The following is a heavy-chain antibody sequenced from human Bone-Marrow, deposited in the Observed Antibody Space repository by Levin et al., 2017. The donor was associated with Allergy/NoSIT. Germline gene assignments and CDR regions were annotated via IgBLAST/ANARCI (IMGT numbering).Heavy chain of an antibody. D-gene: IGHD6-19*01. CDR2: ISSGGSYT. CDR1: GFTFSDHY. V-gene: IGHV3-69-1*02. CDR3: ARDDGSGWSYDS. J-gene: IGHJ5*01. Sequence: PGGSLRLSCAASGFTFSDHYMNWVRQAPGKGLEWVSSISSGGSYTYYADSVKGRFTISRDNARDSLSLQINSLKTEDTAVYYCARDDGSGWSYDSWGQGTLVTVTS.